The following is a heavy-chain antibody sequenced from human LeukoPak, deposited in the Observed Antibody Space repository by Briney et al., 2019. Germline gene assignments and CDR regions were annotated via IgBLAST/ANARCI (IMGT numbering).Heavy chain of an antibody. V-gene: IGHV3-21*01. CDR3: ARGRYSYGPDY. CDR1: GFTFSSYS. J-gene: IGHJ4*02. Sequence: GGSLRLSCAASGFTFSSYSMNWDRQAPGKGLEWVSSISSSSSYIYYADSVKGRFTISRDNAKNSLYLQMNSQRAEDTAVYYCARGRYSYGPDYWGQGTLVTVSS. D-gene: IGHD5-18*01. CDR2: ISSSSSYI.